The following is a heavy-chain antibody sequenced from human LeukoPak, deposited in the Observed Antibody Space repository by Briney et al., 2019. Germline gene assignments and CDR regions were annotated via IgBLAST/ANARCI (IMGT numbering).Heavy chain of an antibody. D-gene: IGHD3-10*01. V-gene: IGHV4-59*01. Sequence: SETLSLTCTVSGGSFNSYYWSWIRQPPGKGLEWIGYMYYSGSTNYNPSLKSRVTISVDTSNNQFSLKLSSVIAADTAVYYCARGVHYGSGSRYTIDIWGQGTMATVSS. CDR3: ARGVHYGSGSRYTIDI. CDR2: MYYSGST. J-gene: IGHJ3*02. CDR1: GGSFNSYY.